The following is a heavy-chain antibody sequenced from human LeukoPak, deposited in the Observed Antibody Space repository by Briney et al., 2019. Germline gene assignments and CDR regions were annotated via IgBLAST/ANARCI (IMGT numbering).Heavy chain of an antibody. CDR1: GNTFDGYY. Sequence: GASVKVSCKASGNTFDGYYFHWVRQAPGQGLEWMGWINSRSGATNYAQKFQGRVTMTRDTSISTAYMDLNRLTSDDTAVYYCATNRDTGGWYDLVHWGQGTLVTVSS. V-gene: IGHV1-2*02. CDR3: ATNRDTGGWYDLVH. J-gene: IGHJ4*02. D-gene: IGHD6-19*01. CDR2: INSRSGAT.